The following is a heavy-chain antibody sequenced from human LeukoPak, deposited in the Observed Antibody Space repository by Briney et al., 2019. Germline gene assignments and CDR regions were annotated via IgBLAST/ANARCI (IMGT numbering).Heavy chain of an antibody. J-gene: IGHJ4*02. V-gene: IGHV3-48*03. CDR1: GFPFSVYE. D-gene: IGHD6-19*01. Sequence: PGGSLRLSCAVSGFPFSVYEMNWVRQAPGKGLEWVSNIASSGTTIYYADSVKGRFSISRDNAMSSLYLQMNSLRVEDTAVYYCALFAVASDFDYWGQGALVTVSS. CDR2: IASSGTTI. CDR3: ALFAVASDFDY.